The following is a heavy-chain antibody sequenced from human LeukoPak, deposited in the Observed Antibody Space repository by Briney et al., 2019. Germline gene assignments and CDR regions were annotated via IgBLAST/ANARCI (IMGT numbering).Heavy chain of an antibody. J-gene: IGHJ4*02. CDR2: TKPDGTAE. D-gene: IGHD2-15*01. CDR1: GFTFSNYW. CDR3: ARDGGLHTNFDY. Sequence: GGSLRLSCAASGFTFSNYWMHWVRQAPGKGLEWVANTKPDGTAEYYADSVRGRFTTSRDNANNFLYLQMNSLRGEDTAVYYCARDGGLHTNFDYWGQGTLVTVSS. V-gene: IGHV3-7*01.